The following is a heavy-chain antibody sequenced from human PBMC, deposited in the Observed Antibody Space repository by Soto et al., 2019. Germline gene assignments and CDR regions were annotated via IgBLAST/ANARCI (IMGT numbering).Heavy chain of an antibody. CDR1: GGSFSGYY. D-gene: IGHD2-15*01. CDR2: INHSGST. V-gene: IGHV4-34*01. Sequence: QVQLQQWGAGLLKPSETLSLTCAVYGGSFSGYYWSWIRQPPGKGLEWIGEINHSGSTNYNPSLKSRVTILVDTSKNQFSLKLSSVTAADTAVYYCARHIAFKVLGYCSGGSCYSRPFDPWGQGTLVTVSS. CDR3: ARHIAFKVLGYCSGGSCYSRPFDP. J-gene: IGHJ5*02.